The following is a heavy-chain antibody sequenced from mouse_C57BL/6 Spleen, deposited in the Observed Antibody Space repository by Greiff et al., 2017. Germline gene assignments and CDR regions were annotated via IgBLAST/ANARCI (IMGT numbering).Heavy chain of an antibody. CDR1: GFTFSDYY. Sequence: EVKLVESEGGLVQPGSSMKLSCTASGFTFSDYYMAWVRQVPEKGLEWVANINYDGSSTYYLDSLKSRFIISRDNAKNIIYLHMSSLKSEDTATYYCAREAPYYAMDYWSQGTSVTVSS. CDR3: AREAPYYAMDY. V-gene: IGHV5-16*01. CDR2: INYDGSST. J-gene: IGHJ4*01.